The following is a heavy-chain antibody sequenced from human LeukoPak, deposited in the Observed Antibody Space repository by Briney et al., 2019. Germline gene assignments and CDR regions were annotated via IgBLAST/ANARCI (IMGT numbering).Heavy chain of an antibody. CDR1: GFTFNNYN. J-gene: IGHJ5*01. V-gene: IGHV3-48*01. CDR2: ISSSAATT. Sequence: HSGGSLRLSCVVSGFTFNNYNMNWVRQAPGKGLEWISYISSSAATTYYADSVKGRFIISRDHAKNSLSLQMNNLRAEDTAVYYCARVQLPYYDTWSDYNDFFDSWGQGTLVTVSS. D-gene: IGHD3-3*01. CDR3: ARVQLPYYDTWSDYNDFFDS.